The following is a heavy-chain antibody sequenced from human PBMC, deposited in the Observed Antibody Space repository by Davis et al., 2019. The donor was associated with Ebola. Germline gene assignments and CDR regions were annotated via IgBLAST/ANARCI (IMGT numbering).Heavy chain of an antibody. J-gene: IGHJ4*02. CDR3: ARQYSSGYYFFDY. CDR1: GASISTSSYY. Sequence: PSETLSLTCTVSGASISTSSYYWGWIRQSPGKGLEWIGSLSHSGSTHSNPSLKSRVTIFVDTSKNQFSLKLTSVIAADTAVYYCARQYSSGYYFFDYWGQGTRVTVSS. CDR2: LSHSGST. V-gene: IGHV4-39*01. D-gene: IGHD3-22*01.